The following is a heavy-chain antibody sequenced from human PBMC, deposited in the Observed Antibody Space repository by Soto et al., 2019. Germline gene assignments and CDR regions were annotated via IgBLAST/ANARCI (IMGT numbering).Heavy chain of an antibody. D-gene: IGHD6-13*01. J-gene: IGHJ6*02. V-gene: IGHV3-73*01. Sequence: GGSLRLSCAASGFTFSGSAMHWVRQASGKGLEWVGRIRSKANSYATAYAASVKGRFTISRDDSKNTAYLQMNSLKTEDTAVYYCTRLGTSSWFRNYYYYGMDVWGQGTTVTV. CDR3: TRLGTSSWFRNYYYYGMDV. CDR2: IRSKANSYAT. CDR1: GFTFSGSA.